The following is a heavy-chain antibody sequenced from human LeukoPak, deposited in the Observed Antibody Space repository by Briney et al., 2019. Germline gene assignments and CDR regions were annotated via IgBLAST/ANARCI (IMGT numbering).Heavy chain of an antibody. CDR1: GFTFSSYA. CDR3: AKGFRRQLVGYHPIT. J-gene: IGHJ4*02. D-gene: IGHD6-13*01. Sequence: PGGSLRLSCAASGFTFSSYAMSWVRQAPGKGLEWVSAISGSGGSTYYADSVKGRFTISRDSSKNTLYLQMNGLRAEDTAAYYCAKGFRRQLVGYHPITWGQGTLVTVSS. CDR2: ISGSGGST. V-gene: IGHV3-23*01.